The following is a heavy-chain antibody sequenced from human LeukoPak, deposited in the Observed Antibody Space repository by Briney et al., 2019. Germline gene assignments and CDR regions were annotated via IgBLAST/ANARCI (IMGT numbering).Heavy chain of an antibody. CDR2: INRDGGSI. CDR1: GFTFSSHW. Sequence: GGSLRLSWAAAGFTFSSHWMHWVRQVPGEGPVWVSRINRDGGSISYADSVKGRFTISRDNAKSTLYLRMNSLRADDTAVYYCTSKMEENAVAGSKGWFHPWGQGTLVTVSS. D-gene: IGHD6-19*01. J-gene: IGHJ5*02. CDR3: TSKMEENAVAGSKGWFHP. V-gene: IGHV3-74*01.